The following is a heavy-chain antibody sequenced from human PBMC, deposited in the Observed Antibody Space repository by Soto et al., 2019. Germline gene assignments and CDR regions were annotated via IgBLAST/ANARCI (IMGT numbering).Heavy chain of an antibody. CDR1: GYPFTGYF. V-gene: IGHV1-2*04. D-gene: IGHD1-26*01. CDR2: INPNSGVT. J-gene: IGHJ1*01. CDR3: ARGRVLVGAFQH. Sequence: ASVKVSCKASGYPFTGYFIHWVRQAPGQGLEWMGWINPNSGVTNSAQKFQDWVSMTSDTSISTAYLELSRLRSDDTAVYYCARGRVLVGAFQHWGRGTLVTVSS.